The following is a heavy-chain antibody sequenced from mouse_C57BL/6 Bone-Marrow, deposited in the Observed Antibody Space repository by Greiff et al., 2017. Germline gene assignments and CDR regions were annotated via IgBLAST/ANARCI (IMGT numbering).Heavy chain of an antibody. Sequence: VKLQQPGAELVMPGASVKLSCKASGYTFTSYWMHWVKQRPGQGLEWIGEIDPSDSYTNYNQKFKGKSTLTVDKSSSTAYMQLSSLTSEDSAVYYCARADYYGPWYFDVWGTGTTVTVSS. V-gene: IGHV1-69*01. CDR3: ARADYYGPWYFDV. D-gene: IGHD1-1*01. CDR2: IDPSDSYT. J-gene: IGHJ1*03. CDR1: GYTFTSYW.